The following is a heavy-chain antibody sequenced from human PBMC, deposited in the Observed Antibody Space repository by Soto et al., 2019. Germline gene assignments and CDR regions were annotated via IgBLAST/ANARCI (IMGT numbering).Heavy chain of an antibody. D-gene: IGHD6-13*01. Sequence: PSETLSLTCAVSGISVSSTQWWTWVRQAPGKGLEWLGEIYHIGSTRYNPSLKSRVTISVDKSNNHFSLNLRSVSAADTAVYYCASSHAGAHITAAVHWGQGTLVTVSS. CDR1: GISVSSTQW. CDR2: IYHIGST. CDR3: ASSHAGAHITAAVH. J-gene: IGHJ4*02. V-gene: IGHV4-4*02.